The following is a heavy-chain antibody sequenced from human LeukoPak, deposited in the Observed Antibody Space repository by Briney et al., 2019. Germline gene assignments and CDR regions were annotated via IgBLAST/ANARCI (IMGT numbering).Heavy chain of an antibody. CDR2: INWNGGST. V-gene: IGHV3-20*04. J-gene: IGHJ4*02. Sequence: GGSLRLSCAASGFTFDDYGMSWVRQAPGKGLEWVSGINWNGGSTGYADSVKGRFTISRDNAKNTVYLQMNGLRAEDTAVYYCARSSSSPFDYWGQGTLVTVSS. CDR3: ARSSSSPFDY. CDR1: GFTFDDYG. D-gene: IGHD6-6*01.